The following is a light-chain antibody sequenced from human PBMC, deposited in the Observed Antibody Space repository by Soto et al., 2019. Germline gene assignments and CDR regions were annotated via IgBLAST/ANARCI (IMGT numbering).Light chain of an antibody. V-gene: IGLV1-40*01. CDR3: QSYDNSLSGYV. Sequence: SVLTQPPSVSGAPGQRVTISCTGSSSNIGAGFDVHWYQQLPATAPKLLIYGNTNRPSGVPDRFSGSKSGTSASLTITGLQAEDEADYYCQSYDNSLSGYVFGTGTKVTVL. J-gene: IGLJ1*01. CDR2: GNT. CDR1: SSNIGAGFD.